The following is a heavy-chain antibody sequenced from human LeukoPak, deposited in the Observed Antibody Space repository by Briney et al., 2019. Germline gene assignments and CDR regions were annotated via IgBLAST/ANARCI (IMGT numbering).Heavy chain of an antibody. CDR3: ARDRDYSNYWFDP. V-gene: IGHV1-69*05. Sequence: GSSVKLSCKASGGTFSSYAISWVRQAPGQGLEWMGGIIPIFGTANYAQKFQGRVTITTDESTSTAYMELRSLRSEDTAVYYCARDRDYSNYWFDPWGQGTLVTVSS. CDR1: GGTFSSYA. CDR2: IIPIFGTA. J-gene: IGHJ5*02. D-gene: IGHD4-11*01.